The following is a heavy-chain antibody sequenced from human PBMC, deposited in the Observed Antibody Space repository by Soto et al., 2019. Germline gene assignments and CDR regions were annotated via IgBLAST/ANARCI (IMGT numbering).Heavy chain of an antibody. CDR2: IYSGGST. V-gene: IGHV3-53*04. CDR3: ARDLYYYDSSGFDP. J-gene: IGHJ5*02. CDR1: GFTLSSYA. Sequence: PGGSLRLSCAASGFTLSSYAMQWVRQAPGEGLEWVSVIYSGGSTYYADSVKGRFTISRHNSKNTLYLQMNSLRAEDTAVYYCARDLYYYDSSGFDPWGQGTLVTVSS. D-gene: IGHD3-22*01.